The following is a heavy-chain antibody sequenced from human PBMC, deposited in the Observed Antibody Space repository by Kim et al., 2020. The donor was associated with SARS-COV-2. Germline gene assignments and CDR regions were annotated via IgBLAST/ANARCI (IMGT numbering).Heavy chain of an antibody. CDR3: ARAGPDYYGSGSYYIYYFDY. J-gene: IGHJ4*02. Sequence: RVTISVDTSKNQFSLKLSSVTAADTAVYYCARAGPDYYGSGSYYIYYFDYWGQGTLVTVSS. V-gene: IGHV4-59*01. D-gene: IGHD3-10*01.